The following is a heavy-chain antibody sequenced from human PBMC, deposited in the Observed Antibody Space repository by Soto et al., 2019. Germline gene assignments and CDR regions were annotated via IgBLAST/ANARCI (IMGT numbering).Heavy chain of an antibody. V-gene: IGHV1-2*04. CDR1: GYTFTGYY. CDR2: INPNSGGT. Sequence: ASVNVSCKASGYTFTGYYMHWVRQAPGQGLEWMGWINPNSGGTNYAQKFQGWVTMTRDTSISTAYMELSRLRSDDTAVYYCARDHWAYYDSSGYYYYFDYWGQGTLVTVSS. D-gene: IGHD3-22*01. CDR3: ARDHWAYYDSSGYYYYFDY. J-gene: IGHJ4*02.